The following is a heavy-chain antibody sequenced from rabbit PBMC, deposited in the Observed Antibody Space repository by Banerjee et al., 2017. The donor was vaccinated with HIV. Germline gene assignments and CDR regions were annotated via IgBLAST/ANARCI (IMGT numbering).Heavy chain of an antibody. V-gene: IGHV1S47*01. CDR2: IYPDYGST. J-gene: IGHJ4*01. CDR1: GFDFSSYG. D-gene: IGHD4-1*01. Sequence: QEQLEESGGGLVQPGGSLKVSCKASGFDFSSYGVSWIRQAPGKGLEWIGYIYPDYGSTDYANWVNGRFTISLDNAQNTVFLQMTSLTAADTATYFCARDLAGVIGWNFNLWGQGTLV. CDR3: ARDLAGVIGWNFNL.